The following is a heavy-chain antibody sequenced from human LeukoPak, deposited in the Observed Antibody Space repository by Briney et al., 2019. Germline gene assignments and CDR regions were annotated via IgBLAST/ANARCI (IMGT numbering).Heavy chain of an antibody. CDR3: ATQTGGD. Sequence: GGSLRLSCAASGFTFSSYSMNWVRQAPGKGLEWVSFISTSSSYIYYADSVKGRFTISRDNAKNSLYLQMNSLRAEDTAVYYCATQTGGDWGQGTLVTVSS. CDR2: ISTSSSYI. J-gene: IGHJ4*02. CDR1: GFTFSSYS. D-gene: IGHD3-10*01. V-gene: IGHV3-21*01.